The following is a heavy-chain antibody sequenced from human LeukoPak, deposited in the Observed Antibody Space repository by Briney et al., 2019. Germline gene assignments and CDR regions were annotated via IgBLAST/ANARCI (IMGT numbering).Heavy chain of an antibody. V-gene: IGHV3-23*01. D-gene: IGHD1-14*01. CDR3: VRKNSGLQPFDF. J-gene: IGHJ4*02. CDR1: GFSLSSSP. CDR2: ISSSGGDA. Sequence: GGSLRLSCAASGFSLSSSPMSWVRQAPGKGLEWVSGISSSGGDAPYADSVKGRFTISRDNSKDTVYRQMNRLRVEDTAVYYCVRKNSGLQPFDFWGQGNLVTVSS.